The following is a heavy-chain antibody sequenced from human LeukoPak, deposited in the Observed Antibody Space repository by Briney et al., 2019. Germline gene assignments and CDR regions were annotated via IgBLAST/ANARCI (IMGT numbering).Heavy chain of an antibody. V-gene: IGHV3-48*04. CDR2: ISSSSRTT. D-gene: IGHD3-22*01. Sequence: PGGSLRLSCAASGFTFNNYSMNWVRQAPGKGLEWISYISSSSRTTYYADSVKGRFTISRDNAKNSLYLQMDSLRVEDTAVYYCARDSYSDSSGYWGYFDCWGQGTLVTVSS. CDR1: GFTFNNYS. J-gene: IGHJ4*02. CDR3: ARDSYSDSSGYWGYFDC.